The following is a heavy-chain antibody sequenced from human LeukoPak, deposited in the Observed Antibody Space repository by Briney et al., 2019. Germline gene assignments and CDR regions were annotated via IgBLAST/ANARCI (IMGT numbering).Heavy chain of an antibody. Sequence: GGSLRLSCAASGFIFSSHGMNWVRQAPGKGLERVSGISPSGDTTYYADSVKGRFTISRDNSKNTVYLQMDSLRFEDAAVDYCAQDLAYMRLDNWGQGTLVTVSS. CDR2: ISPSGDTT. CDR3: AQDLAYMRLDN. D-gene: IGHD1-1*01. J-gene: IGHJ4*02. V-gene: IGHV3-23*01. CDR1: GFIFSSHG.